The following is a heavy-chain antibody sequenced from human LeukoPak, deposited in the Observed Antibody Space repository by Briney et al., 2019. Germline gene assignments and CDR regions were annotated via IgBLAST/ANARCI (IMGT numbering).Heavy chain of an antibody. D-gene: IGHD3-22*01. CDR3: AAYYFDSSTKGQN. V-gene: IGHV4-34*01. CDR2: INHSGST. J-gene: IGHJ4*02. Sequence: SETLSLTCAVYGGSFSAYYWSWIRQPPGKGLEWIGEINHSGSTNYNPSLKSRVTMSVDTSKNQFSLKLSSVTAADTAVYYCAAYYFDSSTKGQNWGQGTLVTVSS. CDR1: GGSFSAYY.